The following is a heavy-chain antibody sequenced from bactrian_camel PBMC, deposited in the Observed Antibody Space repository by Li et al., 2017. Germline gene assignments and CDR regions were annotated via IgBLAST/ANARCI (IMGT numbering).Heavy chain of an antibody. V-gene: IGHV3S40*01. CDR3: AAEVTTGWPCSDFSFETNY. J-gene: IGHJ4*01. CDR1: GFTFSIYG. Sequence: VQLEESGGALVQPGGSLSLSCAASGFTFSIYGMSWVRQVPGKGLEWVSSINTRGGTTYYTDSVRGRFTISKDDAKNTVYLLMNSLKPEDTAMYYCAAEVTTGWPCSDFSFETNYWGPGTQVTVS. CDR2: INTRGGTT. D-gene: IGHD5*01.